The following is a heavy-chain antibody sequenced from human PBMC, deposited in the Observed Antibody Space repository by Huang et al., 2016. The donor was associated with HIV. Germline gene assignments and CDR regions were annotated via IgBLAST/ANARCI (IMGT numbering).Heavy chain of an antibody. CDR2: IRYDGNND. Sequence: QVQLVESGGGVVQPGGSLRLSCTASGFTFGSFGMHWVRQAPGKGLECGAFIRYDGNNDDYADSVRGRVTISRDNSKDTLYLQMNRLRPDDSAVYYCAKDLTYTFGRHFDYWGRGTLVTVSS. CDR3: AKDLTYTFGRHFDY. D-gene: IGHD3-3*01. CDR1: GFTFGSFG. V-gene: IGHV3-30*02. J-gene: IGHJ4*02.